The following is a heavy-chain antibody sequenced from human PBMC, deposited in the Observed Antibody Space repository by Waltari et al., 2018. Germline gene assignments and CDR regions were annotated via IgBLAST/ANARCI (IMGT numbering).Heavy chain of an antibody. D-gene: IGHD3-22*01. Sequence: QVQLQESGPGLVEPSGTLSLTCAVSGGYISSHDWWSWVRQPPGKGLEWIAEIHHTGNTNYHPSLKSRVTISVDTSKNQFSLKLTSLTAADTAIYYCARNGYYCIDFWGQGTLVTVSS. V-gene: IGHV4-4*02. CDR3: ARNGYYCIDF. CDR1: GGYISSHDW. CDR2: IHHTGNT. J-gene: IGHJ4*02.